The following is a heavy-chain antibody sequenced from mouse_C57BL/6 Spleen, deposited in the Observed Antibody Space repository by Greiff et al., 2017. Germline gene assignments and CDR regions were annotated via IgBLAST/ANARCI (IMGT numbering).Heavy chain of an antibody. V-gene: IGHV1-15*01. Sequence: VKLMESGAELVRPGASVTLSCKASGYTFTDYEMHWVKQTPVQGLEWIGAIDPETGGTAYNKKFKGKAILTADKASSTAYMQLRSLTSEDSAVYYGTRGKTAQATGCYYALDDWGQGPSVTVSS. D-gene: IGHD3-2*02. CDR3: TRGKTAQATGCYYALDD. J-gene: IGHJ4*01. CDR1: GYTFTDYE. CDR2: IDPETGGT.